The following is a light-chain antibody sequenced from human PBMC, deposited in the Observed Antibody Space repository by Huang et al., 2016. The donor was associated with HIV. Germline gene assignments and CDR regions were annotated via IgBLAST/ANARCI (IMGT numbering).Light chain of an antibody. Sequence: DIVMTQSPLSLPVTPGEPASISCRSSQSLLHTNGYNYLDWYLQKPGQSPQLVIYLGSNRASVVPDRCSGSGSGTDFTLRISRVEADDVGVYYCMQALQTPRFTFGPGTRVDIK. CDR2: LGS. CDR1: QSLLHTNGYNY. V-gene: IGKV2-28*01. CDR3: MQALQTPRFT. J-gene: IGKJ3*01.